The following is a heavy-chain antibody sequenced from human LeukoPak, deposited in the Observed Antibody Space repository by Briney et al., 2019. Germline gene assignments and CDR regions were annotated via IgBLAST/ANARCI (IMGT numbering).Heavy chain of an antibody. Sequence: GGSLRLSCAVSGITLSNYGMSWVRQAPGKGLEWVAGISDSGGSTKYADSVKGRFTIARDNAKNSLYLQMNSLRAEDTAVYYCARSGRGVDSFYFYMDVRGKGTTVTVSS. CDR3: ARSGRGVDSFYFYMDV. CDR1: GITLSNYG. D-gene: IGHD3-10*01. CDR2: ISDSGGST. V-gene: IGHV3-23*01. J-gene: IGHJ6*03.